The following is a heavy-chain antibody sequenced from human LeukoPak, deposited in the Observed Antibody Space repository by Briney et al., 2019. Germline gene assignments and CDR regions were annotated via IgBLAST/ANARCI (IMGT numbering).Heavy chain of an antibody. Sequence: XPXGXGLXWXGSIYYSGCPYYNPSLKSRVTISVDTSKKQFSRKLSSVTAADTAVYYCARSVSAAAGTDVFYWGQGTLVTVSS. D-gene: IGHD6-13*01. CDR3: ARSVSAAAGTDVFY. J-gene: IGHJ4*02. V-gene: IGHV4-39*01. CDR2: IYYSGCP.